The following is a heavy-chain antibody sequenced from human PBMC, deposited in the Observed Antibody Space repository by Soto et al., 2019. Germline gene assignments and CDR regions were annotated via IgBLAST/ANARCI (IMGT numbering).Heavy chain of an antibody. D-gene: IGHD3-16*01. CDR2: MNPGSGDT. CDR3: ARMATFGSLNWFDP. Sequence: ASVKVSCKASGYSFTNNDVTWVRQATGQGLEWMGWMNPGSGDTGYAQKFQGRVSMTRDISIATAYMELSSLRSDDTAIYYCARMATFGSLNWFDPWGQGTLVTVSS. J-gene: IGHJ5*02. V-gene: IGHV1-8*01. CDR1: GYSFTNND.